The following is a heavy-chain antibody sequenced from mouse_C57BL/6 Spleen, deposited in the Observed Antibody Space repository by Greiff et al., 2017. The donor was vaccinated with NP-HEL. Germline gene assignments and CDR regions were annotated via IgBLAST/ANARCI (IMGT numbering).Heavy chain of an antibody. V-gene: IGHV10-3*01. CDR2: IRSKSSNYAT. CDR1: GFTFNTYA. Sequence: EVQGVESGGGLVQPKGSLKLSCAASGFTFNTYAMHWVRQAPGKGLEWVARIRSKSSNYATYYADSVKDRFTISRDDSQSMLYLQMNNLKTEDTAMYYCVRDSYSPGDYAMDYWGQGTSVTVSS. J-gene: IGHJ4*01. CDR3: VRDSYSPGDYAMDY. D-gene: IGHD2-12*01.